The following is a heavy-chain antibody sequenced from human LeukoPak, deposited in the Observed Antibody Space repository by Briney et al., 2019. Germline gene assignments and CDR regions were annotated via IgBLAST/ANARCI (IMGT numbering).Heavy chain of an antibody. CDR3: ARRSPRYSSGWYSYYYYYMDV. CDR1: GGSFSGYY. J-gene: IGHJ6*03. V-gene: IGHV4-34*01. CDR2: INHSGST. Sequence: PSETLSLTCAVYGGSFSGYYWSWIRQPPGKGLEWIGEINHSGSTNYNPSLKSRVTISVDTSKNQFSLKLSSVTAADTAVYYCARRSPRYSSGWYSYYYYYMDVWGKGTTVTVSS. D-gene: IGHD6-19*01.